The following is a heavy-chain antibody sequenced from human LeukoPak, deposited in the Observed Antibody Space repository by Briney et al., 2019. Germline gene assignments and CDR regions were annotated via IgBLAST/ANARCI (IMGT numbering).Heavy chain of an antibody. CDR2: ISSEGSST. Sequence: GGSLRLSCAASGFTFSIYWMHWVRQAPGKGLVWVSRISSEGSSTTYADSVEGRFTISRDNAKDTLYLQMNSLRAEDTAVYYCARGENTYIDYWGQGTLVTVSS. V-gene: IGHV3-74*01. CDR1: GFTFSIYW. CDR3: ARGENTYIDY. D-gene: IGHD3-16*01. J-gene: IGHJ4*02.